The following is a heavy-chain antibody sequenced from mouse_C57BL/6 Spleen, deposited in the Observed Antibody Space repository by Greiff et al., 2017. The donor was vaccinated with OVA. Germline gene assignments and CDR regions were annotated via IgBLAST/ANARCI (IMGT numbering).Heavy chain of an antibody. CDR2: IDPENGDT. CDR1: GFNIKDDY. Sequence: VQLKESGAELVRPGASVKLSCTASGFNIKDDYMHWVKQRPEQGLEWIGWIDPENGDTEYASKFQGKATITADTSSNTAYLQLSSLTSEDTAVYYCTTLYGSSSYFDYWGQGTTLTVSS. D-gene: IGHD1-1*01. V-gene: IGHV14-4*01. CDR3: TTLYGSSSYFDY. J-gene: IGHJ2*01.